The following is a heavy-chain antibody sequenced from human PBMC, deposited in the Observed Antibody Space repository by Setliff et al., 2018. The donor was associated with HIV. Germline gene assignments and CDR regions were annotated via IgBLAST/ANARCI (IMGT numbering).Heavy chain of an antibody. D-gene: IGHD3-16*01. J-gene: IGHJ4*02. CDR3: AREFLLGDKSFLGH. CDR2: INTKTGAP. CDR1: GYSFTNYA. V-gene: IGHV7-4-1*01. Sequence: ASVKVSCKASGYSFTNYALNWVRQAPGQGLEWMGWINTKTGAPTYAQGLTGRFVFSLDSSVSTTYLEIRDLEVGDTAIYYCAREFLLGDKSFLGHWGQGTLVTVSS.